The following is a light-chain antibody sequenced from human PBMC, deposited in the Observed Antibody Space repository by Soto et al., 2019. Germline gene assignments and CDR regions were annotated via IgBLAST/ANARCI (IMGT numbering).Light chain of an antibody. J-gene: IGKJ2*01. CDR1: QSVSSN. V-gene: IGKV3-15*01. CDR2: GAS. Sequence: EIVVTQSPATLSVSPGERATLSCRASQSVSSNLAWYQQKPGQALRLLIYGASTRATGIPARFSGSGSGTEFTLTISSLQSEDFAVYYCQQYNNWPLYTFGQGTKVEIK. CDR3: QQYNNWPLYT.